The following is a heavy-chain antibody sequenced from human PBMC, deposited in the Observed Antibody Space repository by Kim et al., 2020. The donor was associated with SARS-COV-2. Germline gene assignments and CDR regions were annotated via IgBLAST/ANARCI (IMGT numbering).Heavy chain of an antibody. J-gene: IGHJ4*02. CDR2: IYYSGST. CDR3: ARHRYSSSYSPNDY. V-gene: IGHV4-39*01. Sequence: SETLSLTCTVSGGSISSSSYYWGWIRQPPGKGLEWIGNIYYSGSTYYNPSLKSPVTISVDTSKNQFSLKLSSVTAADTAVYYCARHRYSSSYSPNDYWGQGTLVTVSS. CDR1: GGSISSSSYY. D-gene: IGHD6-13*01.